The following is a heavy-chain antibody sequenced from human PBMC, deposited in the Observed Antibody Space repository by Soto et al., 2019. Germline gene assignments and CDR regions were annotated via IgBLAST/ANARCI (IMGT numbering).Heavy chain of an antibody. CDR2: ISYDGSNK. CDR1: GFTFSSYA. CDR3: ARNVDTAMVSYYYGMDV. D-gene: IGHD5-18*01. J-gene: IGHJ6*02. Sequence: GGSLRLSCAASGFTFSSYAMHWVRQAPGKGLEWVAVISYDGSNKYYAESVKGRFTISRDNSKNTLYLQMNSLRAEDTTVYYSARNVDTAMVSYYYGMDVWGQGTTVTVSS. V-gene: IGHV3-30-3*01.